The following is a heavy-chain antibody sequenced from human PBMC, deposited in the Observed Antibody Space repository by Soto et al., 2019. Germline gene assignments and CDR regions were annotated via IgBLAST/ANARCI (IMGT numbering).Heavy chain of an antibody. V-gene: IGHV1-2*02. D-gene: IGHD2-2*01. CDR2: INPNSGGT. J-gene: IGHJ4*02. CDR3: ARSRVPSQFFDY. Sequence: ASVKVSCKASGYTFTGYYMHWVRQAPGQGLEWMGWINPNSGGTNYAQKFQGRVTMTRDTSISTAYMELSRLRSDDTAVYYCARSRVPSQFFDYLGQGTLVTVSS. CDR1: GYTFTGYY.